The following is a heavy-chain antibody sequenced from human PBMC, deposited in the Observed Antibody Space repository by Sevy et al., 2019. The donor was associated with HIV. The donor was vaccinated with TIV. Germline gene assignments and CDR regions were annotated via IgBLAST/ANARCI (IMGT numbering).Heavy chain of an antibody. Sequence: GGSLRLSCAASGFTFAKYSMSWVRQAPGKGLEWVSTFSFGCGRINYADSVKGRFTISRDESKNTLLLQMNSLRAEDTDTYVCAREGCTRPHDYWGQGTLVTVSS. J-gene: IGHJ4*02. V-gene: IGHV3-23*01. CDR2: FSFGCGRI. CDR3: AREGCTRPHDY. D-gene: IGHD2-8*01. CDR1: GFTFAKYS.